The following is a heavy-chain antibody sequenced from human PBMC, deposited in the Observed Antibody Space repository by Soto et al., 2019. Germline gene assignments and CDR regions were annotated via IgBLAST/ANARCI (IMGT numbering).Heavy chain of an antibody. CDR3: AKDPTSYDSSAQFDS. CDR2: INTDGSVA. J-gene: IGHJ4*02. CDR1: GLTFRSYW. Sequence: GGSLRLSCAASGLTFRSYWMHWVRQAPGKGLVWVSRINTDGSVAMYVDSVKGRFTISRDNAKNNLYLHMNSLRAEDTAVYYCAKDPTSYDSSAQFDSWGQGTLVTVSS. V-gene: IGHV3-74*03. D-gene: IGHD3-22*01.